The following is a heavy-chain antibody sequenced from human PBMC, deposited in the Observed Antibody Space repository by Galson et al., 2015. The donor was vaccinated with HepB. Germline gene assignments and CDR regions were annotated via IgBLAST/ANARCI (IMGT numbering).Heavy chain of an antibody. CDR1: GGSSSSYY. CDR2: IYYSGST. V-gene: IGHV4-59*01. CDR3: ARDRQYYDSLNGYSMDFFDY. Sequence: QVQLQESGPGLVKPSQTLSLTCSVSGGSSSSYYWSWIRQPPGKALEWIGYIYYSGSTKYNPSLKSRVTISVDTSKNQFSLKLNSVTDADTAVYYCARDRQYYDSLNGYSMDFFDYWGQGIAVTVSS. J-gene: IGHJ4*02. D-gene: IGHD3-9*01.